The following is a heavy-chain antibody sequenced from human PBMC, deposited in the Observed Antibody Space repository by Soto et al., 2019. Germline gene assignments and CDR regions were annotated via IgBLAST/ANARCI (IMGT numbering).Heavy chain of an antibody. D-gene: IGHD3-3*01. J-gene: IGHJ4*02. V-gene: IGHV1-69*13. CDR3: ARDGVLRFLRFFDY. Sequence: SVKFSCKASGVTFSRQDMRWVRQAPGQGLECMGGIIPIFGTPQYAEKFQDRVTITAXXXXSXXXMXLXXLTXEXTAVYYCARDGVLRFLRFFDYWGQGTLVTVSS. CDR2: IIPIFGTP. CDR1: GVTFSRQD.